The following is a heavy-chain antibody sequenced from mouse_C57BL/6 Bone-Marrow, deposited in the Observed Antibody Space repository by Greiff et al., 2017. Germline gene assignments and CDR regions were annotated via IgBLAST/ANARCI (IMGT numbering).Heavy chain of an antibody. CDR2: ISDGGSYT. CDR3: ARGHYYGSHDY. V-gene: IGHV5-4*03. CDR1: GFTFSSYA. D-gene: IGHD1-1*01. Sequence: DVMLVESGGGLVKPGGSLKLSCAASGFTFSSYAMSWVRQTPEKRLEWVATISDGGSYTYYPDNVKGRFTISRDNAKNNLYLQMSHLKSEDTAMYYCARGHYYGSHDYWGQGTTLTVSS. J-gene: IGHJ2*01.